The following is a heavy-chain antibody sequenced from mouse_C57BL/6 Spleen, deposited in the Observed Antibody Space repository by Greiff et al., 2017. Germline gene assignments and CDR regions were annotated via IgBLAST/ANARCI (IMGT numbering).Heavy chain of an antibody. V-gene: IGHV5-4*01. CDR3: ARDSSGCSFAY. CDR1: GFTFSSYA. Sequence: EVMLVESGGGLVKPGGSLKLSCAASGFTFSSYAMSWVRQTPEKRLEWVATISDGGSYTYYPDNVKGRFTISRDNAKNNLYLQMSHLKSEETTMYYCARDSSGCSFAYWGQGTLVTVSA. J-gene: IGHJ3*01. CDR2: ISDGGSYT. D-gene: IGHD3-2*02.